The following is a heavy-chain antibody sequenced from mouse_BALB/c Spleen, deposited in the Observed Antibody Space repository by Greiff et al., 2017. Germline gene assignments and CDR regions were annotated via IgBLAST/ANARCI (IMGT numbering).Heavy chain of an antibody. CDR3: ARRTSYYFDY. J-gene: IGHJ2*01. V-gene: IGHV5-9-3*01. CDR2: ISSGGSYT. Sequence: EVQGVESGGGLVKPGGSLKLSCAASGFTFSSYAMSWVRQTPEKRLEWDATISSGGSYTYYPDSVKGRFTISRDNAKNTLYLQMSSLRSEDTAMYYCARRTSYYFDYWGQGTTLTVSS. CDR1: GFTFSSYA.